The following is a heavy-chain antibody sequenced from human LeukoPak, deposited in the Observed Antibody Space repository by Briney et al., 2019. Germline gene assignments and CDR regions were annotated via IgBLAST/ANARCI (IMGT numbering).Heavy chain of an antibody. CDR3: ARGRGVTRDYYYGMDV. V-gene: IGHV4-4*02. D-gene: IGHD3-10*01. Sequence: SETLSLTCAVSGGSISSSNFWWSWVRQSPGKGLEWIGEISDGGNTNYNPSLKSRVSISADKSKNQLSLDLKSVSAADRAVYYCARGRGVTRDYYYGMDVWGQGTTVTVSS. J-gene: IGHJ6*02. CDR2: ISDGGNT. CDR1: GGSISSSNFW.